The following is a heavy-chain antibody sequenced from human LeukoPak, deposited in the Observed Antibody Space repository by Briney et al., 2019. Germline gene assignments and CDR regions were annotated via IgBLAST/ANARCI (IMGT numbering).Heavy chain of an antibody. D-gene: IGHD5-12*01. CDR1: GYTFTGYY. V-gene: IGHV1-2*02. CDR2: INPNSGGS. CDR3: ARAPYSGYDMSSFVY. Sequence: VASVKVSCKASGYTFTGYYFHWVRQAPGQGLEWMGWINPNSGGSNYAQKFRGRVTMTRDTSISTAYMELSRLRSDDTAVYYCARAPYSGYDMSSFVYWGRGTLVTVSS. J-gene: IGHJ4*02.